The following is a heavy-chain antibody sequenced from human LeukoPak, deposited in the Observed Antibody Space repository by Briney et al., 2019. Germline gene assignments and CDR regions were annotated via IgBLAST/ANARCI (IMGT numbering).Heavy chain of an antibody. D-gene: IGHD6-19*01. J-gene: IGHJ4*02. CDR1: EFTFSSHV. CDR2: IRRNGGST. Sequence: SGGSLRLVCSAYEFTFSSHVIDWVRQAPGRGLEYVSGIRRNGGSTSYADCVEGRFSISRDNSKRMLYLQMSSVGTEEMAVYHCVKGRAVAGRFDYWGQGTLVTVSS. CDR3: VKGRAVAGRFDY. V-gene: IGHV3-64D*06.